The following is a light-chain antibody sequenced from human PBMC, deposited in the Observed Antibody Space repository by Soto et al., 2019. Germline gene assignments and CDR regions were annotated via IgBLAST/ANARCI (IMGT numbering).Light chain of an antibody. Sequence: QSALTQPRSVSASPGQSVTISCTGTSSNVGDYNYVSWYQQNPGKAPKLMIYDASKRPSGVPDRFSGSKSGNAASLTISGLQADDEADYYCFSYVADYSLVFGGGTKLTVL. J-gene: IGLJ3*02. V-gene: IGLV2-11*01. CDR3: FSYVADYSLV. CDR1: SSNVGDYNY. CDR2: DAS.